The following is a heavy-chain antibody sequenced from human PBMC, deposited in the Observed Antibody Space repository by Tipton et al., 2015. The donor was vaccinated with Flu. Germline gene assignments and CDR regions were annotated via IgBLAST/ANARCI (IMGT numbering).Heavy chain of an antibody. J-gene: IGHJ5*02. D-gene: IGHD3-16*02. CDR2: INPNSGGT. Sequence: QLVQSGAEVKKPGSSVKVSCKASGYTFTGYYMHWVRQAPGQGLEWMGWINPNSGGTNYAQKFQGRVTMTRDTSISTAYMELSRLRSDDTAVYYCARNPAGYPNWFDPWGQGTLVTVSS. CDR3: ARNPAGYPNWFDP. V-gene: IGHV1-2*02. CDR1: GYTFTGYY.